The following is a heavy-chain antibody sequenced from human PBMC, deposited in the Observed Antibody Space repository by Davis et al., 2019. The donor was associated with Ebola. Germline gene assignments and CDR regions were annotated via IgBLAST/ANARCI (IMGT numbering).Heavy chain of an antibody. D-gene: IGHD1-26*01. V-gene: IGHV1-46*01. CDR2: INPNDGRT. Sequence: AASVKVSCKASGYTFTNYYMHWVRQAPGQGLEWMGMINPNDGRTIYAQKFQVRVTLTEDTSTHTAYMELSSLRSEDTAEYYCAVGGQDGGFDYWGQGTLVTVS. CDR3: AVGGQDGGFDY. J-gene: IGHJ4*02. CDR1: GYTFTNYY.